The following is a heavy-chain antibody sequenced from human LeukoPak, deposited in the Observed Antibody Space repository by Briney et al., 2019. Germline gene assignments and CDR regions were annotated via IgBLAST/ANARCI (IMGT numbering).Heavy chain of an antibody. J-gene: IGHJ4*02. CDR2: ISGSGANT. D-gene: IGHD3-10*01. CDR3: EKKFGPGSYFFDS. Sequence: GGSLRLSCAASGFTFSSYAMSWVRQAPGKGLEWVSSISGSGANTYYADSVKGRFTISRNNSDNPLYLQMYSLSAEAEAIYYCEKKFGPGSYFFDSWGQGTLVTVSS. V-gene: IGHV3-23*01. CDR1: GFTFSSYA.